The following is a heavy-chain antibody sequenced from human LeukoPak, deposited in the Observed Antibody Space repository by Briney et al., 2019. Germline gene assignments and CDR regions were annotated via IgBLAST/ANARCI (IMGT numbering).Heavy chain of an antibody. CDR2: ISSSSSTI. V-gene: IGHV3-48*04. D-gene: IGHD3-22*01. Sequence: PGGSLRLSCAASGFTFSSYSMNWVRQAPGKGLEWVSYISSSSSTIYYADSVKGRFTISRDNAKNSLYLQMNSLRAEDTAVYYCAKPNYYDSSGFLFDYWGQGTLATVSS. CDR1: GFTFSSYS. CDR3: AKPNYYDSSGFLFDY. J-gene: IGHJ4*02.